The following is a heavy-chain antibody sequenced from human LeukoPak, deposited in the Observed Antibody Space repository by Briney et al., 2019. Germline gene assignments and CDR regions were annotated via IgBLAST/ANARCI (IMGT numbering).Heavy chain of an antibody. CDR2: IWYDGSNK. J-gene: IGHJ4*02. D-gene: IGHD4-17*01. Sequence: GGSLRLSCAASGFTFSSYGMHWVRQAPGKGLEWVAVIWYDGSNKYYADSVKGRFTISRDNSKNTLYLQMNSLRAEGTAVYYCARTTVTTLLIDYWGQGTLVTVSS. CDR1: GFTFSSYG. V-gene: IGHV3-33*01. CDR3: ARTTVTTLLIDY.